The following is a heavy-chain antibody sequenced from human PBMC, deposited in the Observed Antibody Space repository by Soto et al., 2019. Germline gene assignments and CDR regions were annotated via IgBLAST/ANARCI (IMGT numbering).Heavy chain of an antibody. D-gene: IGHD4-17*01. Sequence: QVQLVQSGAEVKKPGSSVKVSCKASGGTFSSYTISWVRQAPGQGLEWMGRIIPILGIANYAQKFQGRVTITADKSTSTAYMGLRSLRSEDTAVYYCARTETTVGYWYFDLWGRGTLVTVSS. CDR1: GGTFSSYT. CDR3: ARTETTVGYWYFDL. CDR2: IIPILGIA. J-gene: IGHJ2*01. V-gene: IGHV1-69*02.